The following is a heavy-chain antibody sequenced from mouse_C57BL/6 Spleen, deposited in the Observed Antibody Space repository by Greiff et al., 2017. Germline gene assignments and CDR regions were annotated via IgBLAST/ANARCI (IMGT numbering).Heavy chain of an antibody. CDR1: GYTFTSYW. V-gene: IGHV1-55*01. Sequence: QVQLQQPGAELVKPGASVKMSCKASGYTFTSYWITWVKQRPGQGLEWIGDIYPGSGSTSYNEKFKSKATLTVDTSSSTAYMQLSSLTSEYSAADYCSRCYEGFYEDYAMDYWGQGTSVTVSA. CDR3: SRCYEGFYEDYAMDY. J-gene: IGHJ4*01. D-gene: IGHD2-3*01. CDR2: IYPGSGST.